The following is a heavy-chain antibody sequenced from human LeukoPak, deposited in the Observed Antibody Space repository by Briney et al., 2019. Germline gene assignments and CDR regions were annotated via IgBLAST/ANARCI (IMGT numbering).Heavy chain of an antibody. Sequence: PGGSLRLSCAASGFTFSSYWMHWVRQAPGKGLVWVSRINSDGSSTTYADSVKGRFTIPRDNAKNTLYVQMISLRAEDTAVYYCARDSDSSGYYSFDYWGQGILVTVSS. CDR3: ARDSDSSGYYSFDY. CDR2: INSDGSST. J-gene: IGHJ4*02. V-gene: IGHV3-74*01. CDR1: GFTFSSYW. D-gene: IGHD3-22*01.